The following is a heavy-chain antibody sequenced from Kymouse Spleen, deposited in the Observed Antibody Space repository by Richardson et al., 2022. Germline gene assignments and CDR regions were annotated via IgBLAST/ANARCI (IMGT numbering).Heavy chain of an antibody. V-gene: IGHV4-39*01. CDR2: IYYSGST. CDR3: ARHRYSSSPYYYYYGMDV. Sequence: QLQLQESGPGLVKPSETLSLTCTVSGGSISSSSYYWGWIRQPPGKGLEWIGSIYYSGSTYYNPSLKSRVTISVDTSKNQFSLKLSSVTAADTAVYYCARHRYSSSPYYYYYGMDVWGQGTTVTVSS. J-gene: IGHJ6*02. D-gene: IGHD6-13*01. CDR1: GGSISSSSYY.